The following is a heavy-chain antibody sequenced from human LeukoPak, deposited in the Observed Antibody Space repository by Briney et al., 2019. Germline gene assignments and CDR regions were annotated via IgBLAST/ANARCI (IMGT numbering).Heavy chain of an antibody. V-gene: IGHV1-18*01. CDR2: ISAYNGNT. CDR1: GYTFTSYG. CDR3: ARNYDSSGYYGLPYYYYYYMDV. J-gene: IGHJ6*03. Sequence: ASVKVSCKASGYTFTSYGISWVRQAPGQGLEWMGWISAYNGNTNYAQKLQGRVTMTTDTSTSTAYMELSRLRSDDTAVYYCARNYDSSGYYGLPYYYYYYMDVWGKGTTVTISS. D-gene: IGHD3-22*01.